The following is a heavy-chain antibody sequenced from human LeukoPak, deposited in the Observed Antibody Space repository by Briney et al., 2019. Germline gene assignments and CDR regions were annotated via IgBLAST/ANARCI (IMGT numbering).Heavy chain of an antibody. D-gene: IGHD1-26*01. Sequence: GRFLRLSCAASGFTFDDYAMHWVRQAPGKGLEWVSGISWNSGSIGYADSVKGRFTISRDNAKNSLYLQMNSLRDEDTAVYYCARDELTYWGQGTLVTVSS. CDR1: GFTFDDYA. J-gene: IGHJ4*02. V-gene: IGHV3-9*01. CDR3: ARDELTY. CDR2: ISWNSGSI.